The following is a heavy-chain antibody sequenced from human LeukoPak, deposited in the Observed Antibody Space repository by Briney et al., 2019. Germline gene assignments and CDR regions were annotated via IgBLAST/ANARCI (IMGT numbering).Heavy chain of an antibody. J-gene: IGHJ4*02. CDR3: ARENPPYGSADY. CDR2: INHSGST. V-gene: IGHV4-34*01. Sequence: SETLSLTCAVYGGSFSGYYWSWIRQPPGKGLEWIGEINHSGSTNYNPSLKSRVTISVDASKNQFSLKLSFVTAADTAVYYCARENPPYGSADYWGQGTLVTVSS. CDR1: GGSFSGYY. D-gene: IGHD3-10*01.